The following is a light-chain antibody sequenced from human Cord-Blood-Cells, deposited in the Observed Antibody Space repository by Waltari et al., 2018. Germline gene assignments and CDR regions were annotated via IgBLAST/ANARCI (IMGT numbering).Light chain of an antibody. V-gene: IGLV2-11*02. CDR3: CSYAGSYTFSWV. CDR1: SSDFGGYNY. CDR2: GVS. Sequence: QSALTKPRSVSGSPGPSVTISCTGTSSDFGGYNYVSWYQQHPGKAPKLMIYGVSKRPSGVPDRFSGSKSGNTASLTISGLQAEDEADYYGCSYAGSYTFSWVFGGGTKLTVL. J-gene: IGLJ3*02.